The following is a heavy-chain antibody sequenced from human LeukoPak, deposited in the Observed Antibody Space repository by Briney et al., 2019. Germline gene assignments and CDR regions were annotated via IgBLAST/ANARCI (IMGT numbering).Heavy chain of an antibody. D-gene: IGHD4-17*01. CDR2: ISGGGETT. Sequence: GGSLRLSCAAFGFTFNNYAMNWVRQAPGKGLEWVSSISGGGETTYYADSAEGRFTISRDNSQNTLYLQMNSLRAEDTAVYYCARDYADYVGYFFFDYWGQGTLVTVSS. J-gene: IGHJ4*02. CDR1: GFTFNNYA. V-gene: IGHV3-23*01. CDR3: ARDYADYVGYFFFDY.